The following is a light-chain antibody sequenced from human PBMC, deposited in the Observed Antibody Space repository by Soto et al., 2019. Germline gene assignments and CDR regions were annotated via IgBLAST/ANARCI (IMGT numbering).Light chain of an antibody. CDR3: QQRSNWTIT. J-gene: IGKJ5*01. CDR1: QSVRSN. CDR2: GAS. V-gene: IGKV3D-15*01. Sequence: EVVITQSPATLSVSPGERVTLSCRASQSVRSNLAWYPQKPGQSPRLLIYGASTRATGIPARFSGSGAGTEFTRTISSLQSEDVAVYYCQQRSNWTITFGQGTRLEIK.